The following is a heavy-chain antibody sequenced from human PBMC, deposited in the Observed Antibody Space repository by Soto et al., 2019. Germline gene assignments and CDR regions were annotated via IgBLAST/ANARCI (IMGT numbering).Heavy chain of an antibody. CDR3: ARAPEVGYSNCGGDY. J-gene: IGHJ4*02. CDR2: IKQDGSEK. CDR1: GFTFSSYW. Sequence: LRLSCAASGFTFSSYWMSWVRQAPGKGLEWVANIKQDGSEKYYVDSVKGRFTISRDNAKNSLYLQMNSLRAEDTAVYYCARAPEVGYSNCGGDYWGQGTLVTVSS. V-gene: IGHV3-7*04. D-gene: IGHD4-4*01.